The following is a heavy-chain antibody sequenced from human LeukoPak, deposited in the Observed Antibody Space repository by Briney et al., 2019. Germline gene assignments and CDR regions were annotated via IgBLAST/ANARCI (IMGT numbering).Heavy chain of an antibody. V-gene: IGHV1-2*02. CDR3: ATITVAGG. CDR2: INPNSGGT. J-gene: IGHJ4*02. D-gene: IGHD6-13*01. CDR1: GYTFTGYH. Sequence: ASVNVSCKASGYTFTGYHVHWVRQAPGQGLEWMGWINPNSGGTNYAQKFQGRVTMTRDTSISTAYMELSRLTSDDTAVYYCATITVAGGWGQGTLVTVSS.